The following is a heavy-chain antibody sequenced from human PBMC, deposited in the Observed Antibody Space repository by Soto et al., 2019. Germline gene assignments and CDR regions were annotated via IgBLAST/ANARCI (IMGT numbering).Heavy chain of an antibody. J-gene: IGHJ4*02. Sequence: GGSLRLSCAASGFTFSDHYMDWVRQAPGKGLEWVGRIRKKVNGYTPEDAGTVKGRFTLSKDDSTSSLYLQMNSLKTEDTAVYFCVRVGYSYGYEGNWGQGTLVTVSS. D-gene: IGHD5-18*01. CDR2: IRKKVNGYTP. V-gene: IGHV3-72*01. CDR3: VRVGYSYGYEGN. CDR1: GFTFSDHY.